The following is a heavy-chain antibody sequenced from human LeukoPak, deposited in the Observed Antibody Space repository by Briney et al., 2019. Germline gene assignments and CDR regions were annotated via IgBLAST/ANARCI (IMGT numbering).Heavy chain of an antibody. V-gene: IGHV4-34*01. CDR1: GGSFSGYY. CDR3: ARGRGRDGDNLAP. Sequence: SETLSLTCAVYGGSFSGYYWSWIRQPPGKGLEWIGEINHSGSTNYNPSLKSRVTISVDTSKNQFSLKLSSVTAADTAVYYCARGRGRDGDNLAPWGQGTPVTVSS. D-gene: IGHD5-24*01. J-gene: IGHJ4*02. CDR2: INHSGST.